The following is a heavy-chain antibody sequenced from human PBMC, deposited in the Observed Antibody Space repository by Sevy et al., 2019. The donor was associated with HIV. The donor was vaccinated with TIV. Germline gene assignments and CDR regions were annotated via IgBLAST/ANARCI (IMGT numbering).Heavy chain of an antibody. V-gene: IGHV3-23*01. D-gene: IGHD3-9*01. CDR3: ASHTGEPYYFEI. CDR1: GFTFNNYA. J-gene: IGHJ4*02. CDR2: IRGRNNAT. Sequence: GGSLRLSCTASGFTFNNYAMTWVRQAPGKGLEWVSSIRGRNNATIYAEYERGRFTLSKDISKNTLYLKMNSLRVDDTAVYYCASHTGEPYYFEIWGQGTLVTVSS.